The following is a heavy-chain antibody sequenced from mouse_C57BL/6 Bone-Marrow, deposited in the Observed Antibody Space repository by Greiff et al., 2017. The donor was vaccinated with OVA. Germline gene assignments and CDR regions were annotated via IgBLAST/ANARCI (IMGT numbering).Heavy chain of an antibody. CDR3: TSPAYYSNDIDY. J-gene: IGHJ2*01. V-gene: IGHV14-1*01. CDR2: IDPEDGDT. CDR1: GFNITDYY. Sequence: VQLQQSGAELVRPGASVKLSCTASGFNITDYYMHWVKQRPEQGLEWIGRIDPEDGDTEYAPKFQGKATMTADTSSNTANLQHSSLTSEDTAVYYCTSPAYYSNDIDYWGQGTTLTVSS. D-gene: IGHD2-5*01.